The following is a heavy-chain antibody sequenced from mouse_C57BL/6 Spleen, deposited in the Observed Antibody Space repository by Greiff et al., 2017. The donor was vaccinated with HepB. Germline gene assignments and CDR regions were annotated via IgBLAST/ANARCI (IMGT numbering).Heavy chain of an antibody. J-gene: IGHJ1*03. Sequence: VHLVESGAELMKPGASVKLSCKATGYTFTGYWIEWVKQRPGHGLEWIGEILPGSGSTNYNEKFKGKATFTADTSSNTAYMQLSSLTTEDSAIYYCAREGFITTVVADYWYLDVWGTGTTVTVSS. V-gene: IGHV1-9*01. CDR3: AREGFITTVVADYWYLDV. CDR1: GYTFTGYW. CDR2: ILPGSGST. D-gene: IGHD1-1*01.